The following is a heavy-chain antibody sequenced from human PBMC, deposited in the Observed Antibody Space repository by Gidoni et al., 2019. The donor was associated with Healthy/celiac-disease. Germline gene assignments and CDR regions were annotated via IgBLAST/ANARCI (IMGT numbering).Heavy chain of an antibody. CDR2: INHSGST. D-gene: IGHD4-17*01. CDR3: ASRLDYGGNLQYFQH. CDR1: GGSFSGYY. Sequence: QVQLQQWGAGLLKPSETLSLPCAVYGGSFSGYYWSWIRQPPGKGLEWIGEINHSGSTNYNPSLKSRVTISVDTSKNQFSLKLSSVTAADTAVYYCASRLDYGGNLQYFQHWGQGTLVTVSS. V-gene: IGHV4-34*01. J-gene: IGHJ1*01.